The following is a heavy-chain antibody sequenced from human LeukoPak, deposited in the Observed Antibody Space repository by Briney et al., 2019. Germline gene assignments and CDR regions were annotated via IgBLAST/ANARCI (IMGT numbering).Heavy chain of an antibody. V-gene: IGHV3-15*01. D-gene: IGHD3-10*01. Sequence: GASLRLSCAASAFTFSNAWMSCVRQAPGKGLEWVVRIKSKTDGGTTDYAAPVTGTFTISRDDSKNTLYLQMNSLKTEDTAVYYCTISYGSGSSYWGQGTLVTVSS. CDR2: IKSKTDGGTT. CDR1: AFTFSNAW. J-gene: IGHJ4*02. CDR3: TISYGSGSSY.